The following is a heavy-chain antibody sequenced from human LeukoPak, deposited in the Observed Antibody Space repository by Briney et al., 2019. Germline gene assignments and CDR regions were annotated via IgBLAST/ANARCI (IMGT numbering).Heavy chain of an antibody. CDR2: IYYSGST. J-gene: IGHJ3*02. Sequence: SETLSLTCTVSGVSITSSDFYWGWIRQPPGKGLEWIGSIYYSGSTNYNPSLESRVTISVDTSKNQFSLKLSSVTAADTAVYYCARHADSSGYLDAFDIWGQGTMVTVSS. CDR1: GVSITSSDFY. V-gene: IGHV4-39*01. D-gene: IGHD3-22*01. CDR3: ARHADSSGYLDAFDI.